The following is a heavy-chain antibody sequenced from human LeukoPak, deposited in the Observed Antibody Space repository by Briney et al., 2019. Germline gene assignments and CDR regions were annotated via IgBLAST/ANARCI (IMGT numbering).Heavy chain of an antibody. CDR3: VRRDDWFDP. J-gene: IGHJ5*02. V-gene: IGHV4-4*09. Sequence: PSETLSLTCTVSGGSISGYWWNWIRQPPGRGLEWIGYIYTSGSTSYNPSLKSRVNISLDMSKNQISLKLSSVTAADTAIYYCVRRDDWFDPWGQGTLVTVSS. CDR2: IYTSGST. CDR1: GGSISGYW.